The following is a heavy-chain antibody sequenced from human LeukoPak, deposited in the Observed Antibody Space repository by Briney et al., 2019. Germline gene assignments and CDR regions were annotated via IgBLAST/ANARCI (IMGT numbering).Heavy chain of an antibody. J-gene: IGHJ5*02. CDR3: ARRSEHSDGYRPTFDP. V-gene: IGHV7-4-1*02. CDR1: GYTFTKYA. Sequence: GASVKVSCKASGYTFTKYAMNWVRQAPGQGLEWMGWINTNTGNPTYAQAFTGRFVFFLDTSVSTAYLQISSLKAEDTAVYYCARRSEHSDGYRPTFDPWGQGTLVTVSS. CDR2: INTNTGNP. D-gene: IGHD3-22*01.